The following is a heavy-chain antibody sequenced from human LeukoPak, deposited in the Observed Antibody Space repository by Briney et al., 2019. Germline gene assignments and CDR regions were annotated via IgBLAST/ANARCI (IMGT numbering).Heavy chain of an antibody. D-gene: IGHD3-9*01. CDR2: ISSSRSYI. Sequence: GGSLRLSCAASGFTFSSYSMNWVRQAPGKGLEWVSSISSSRSYIYYADSVKGRFTISRDNAKNSLYLQMNSLRAEDTAVYYCASGVTETRTYYDILTGYYKGEDYDYWGQGTLVTVSS. CDR3: ASGVTETRTYYDILTGYYKGEDYDY. J-gene: IGHJ4*02. CDR1: GFTFSSYS. V-gene: IGHV3-21*01.